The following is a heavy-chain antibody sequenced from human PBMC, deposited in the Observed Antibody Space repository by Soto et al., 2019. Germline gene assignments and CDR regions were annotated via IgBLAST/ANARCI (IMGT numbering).Heavy chain of an antibody. J-gene: IGHJ5*02. CDR1: GFTFSSYA. V-gene: IGHV3-23*01. D-gene: IGHD4-17*01. CDR3: AKDHADGDYVGWFDP. Sequence: EVQLLESGGGLVQPGGSLRLSCAASGFTFSSYAMSWVRQAPGKGLEWVSAISGSGGSTYYADSVKGRFTISRDNSKNTLYMQMNSLRAEYTAVYYCAKDHADGDYVGWFDPWGQGTLVTVSS. CDR2: ISGSGGST.